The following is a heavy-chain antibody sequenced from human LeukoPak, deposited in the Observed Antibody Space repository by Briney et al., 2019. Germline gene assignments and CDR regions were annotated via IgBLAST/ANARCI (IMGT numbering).Heavy chain of an antibody. J-gene: IGHJ6*02. CDR2: ISGSSSTI. CDR3: ARVFKEIVVVYTGTAYYYGMDV. Sequence: GGSLRLSCAASGFTFSSYSMNWVRQAPGKGLEWVSYISGSSSTIYYADSVEGRFTISRDNAKNSLYLQMNSLRAEDTAVYYCARVFKEIVVVYTGTAYYYGMDVWGQGTTVTVSS. D-gene: IGHD2-15*01. CDR1: GFTFSSYS. V-gene: IGHV3-48*01.